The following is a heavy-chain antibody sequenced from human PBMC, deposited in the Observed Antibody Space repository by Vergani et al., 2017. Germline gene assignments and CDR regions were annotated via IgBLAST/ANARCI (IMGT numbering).Heavy chain of an antibody. CDR3: ARGRIVGATRGWYFDY. V-gene: IGHV4-4*07. J-gene: IGHJ4*02. CDR2: IYTSGST. D-gene: IGHD1-26*01. CDR1: GGSISSYY. Sequence: QVQLQESGPGLVKPSETLSLTCTVSGGSISSYYWSWIRQPAGKGLEWIGRIYTSGSTNYNPSLKSRVTMSVDTSKNQCSLKLSSVTAADTAVYYCARGRIVGATRGWYFDYWGQGTLVTVSS.